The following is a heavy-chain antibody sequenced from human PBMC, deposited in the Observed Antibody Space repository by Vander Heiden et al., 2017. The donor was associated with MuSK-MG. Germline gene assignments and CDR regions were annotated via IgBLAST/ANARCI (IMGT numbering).Heavy chain of an antibody. J-gene: IGHJ4*02. CDR3: ARCYGSGSYSPGYFDY. V-gene: IGHV4-38-2*02. Sequence: QVQLQESGPGLVKLSETLSLTCTVSGYSISSGYYWGWIRQPPGKGLEWIGSIYHSGSTYYNPSLKSRVTISVDTSKNQFSLKLSSVTAADTAVYYCARCYGSGSYSPGYFDYWGQGTLGTVAS. CDR2: IYHSGST. CDR1: GYSISSGYY. D-gene: IGHD3-10*01.